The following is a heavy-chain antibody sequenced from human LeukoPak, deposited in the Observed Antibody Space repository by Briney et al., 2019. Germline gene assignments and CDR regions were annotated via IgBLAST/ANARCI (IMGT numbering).Heavy chain of an antibody. CDR2: ISGSGGST. V-gene: IGHV3-23*01. D-gene: IGHD3-3*01. CDR1: GFTFSSYA. CDR3: AKDLGYYDFWSGYSSPLFDY. Sequence: GGSLRLSCAASGFTFSSYAMSWVRQAPGKGLEWVSAISGSGGSTYYADSVKGRFTISRDNSKNTLYLQMNSLRAEDTAVYYCAKDLGYYDFWSGYSSPLFDYWGQGTLVTVSS. J-gene: IGHJ4*02.